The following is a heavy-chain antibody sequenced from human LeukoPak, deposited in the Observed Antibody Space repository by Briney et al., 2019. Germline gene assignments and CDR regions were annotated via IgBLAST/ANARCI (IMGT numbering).Heavy chain of an antibody. Sequence: PGRSLRLSCAASGFTFSTYGMHGVPQAPGKGLGWVAVISYDGSNKYYADSVKGRFTISRDNSKNTLYLQMNSLRAEDTAVYYCAKESSGSYLLGGSFDYWGQGTLVTVSS. V-gene: IGHV3-30*18. D-gene: IGHD3-10*01. CDR2: ISYDGSNK. CDR3: AKESSGSYLLGGSFDY. CDR1: GFTFSTYG. J-gene: IGHJ4*02.